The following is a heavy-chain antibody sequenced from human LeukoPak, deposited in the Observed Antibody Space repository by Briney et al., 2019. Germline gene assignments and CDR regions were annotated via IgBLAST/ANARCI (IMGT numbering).Heavy chain of an antibody. CDR3: ARHGSSYSFDY. CDR1: GGSVGSYY. V-gene: IGHV4-59*08. CDR2: IYYGGSA. J-gene: IGHJ4*02. D-gene: IGHD6-13*01. Sequence: SETLSLSCTVSGGSVGSYYWSWIRQSPGKGLEWIGYIYYGGSANYNPSLKSRATIPIDRSKNQFSLKLSSLTAADTAVYYCARHGSSYSFDYWGQGTLVTVSS.